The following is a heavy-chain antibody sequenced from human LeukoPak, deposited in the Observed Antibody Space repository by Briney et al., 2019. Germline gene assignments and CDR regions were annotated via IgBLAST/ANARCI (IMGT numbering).Heavy chain of an antibody. D-gene: IGHD4-17*01. CDR3: ARGYDYGDFNFDY. Sequence: GGSLRLSCATSGFTFSDYYMSWIRQAPGKGLEWVSYISSSGSTIYYADSVKGRFTISRDNAKNSLYLQMNSLRAEDTAVYYCARGYDYGDFNFDYWGQGTLVTVSS. CDR2: ISSSGSTI. V-gene: IGHV3-11*04. J-gene: IGHJ4*02. CDR1: GFTFSDYY.